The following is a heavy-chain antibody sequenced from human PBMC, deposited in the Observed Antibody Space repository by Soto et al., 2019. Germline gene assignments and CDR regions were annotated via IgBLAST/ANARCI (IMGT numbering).Heavy chain of an antibody. CDR1: GFTFSSYA. CDR3: AKERCVFARYRSDPFDL. V-gene: IGHV3-23*01. J-gene: IGHJ3*01. D-gene: IGHD1-1*01. CDR2: ISDSGGTT. Sequence: EVQLLESGGGLVQPGGSLRLSCAASGFTFSSYAMSWVRQGPRKGLEWVAGISDSGGTTYYVDSVKGRFTISRDNSRSTQFLRMNSLRPEDTAVYYCAKERCVFARYRSDPFDLWAQETMVTVSS.